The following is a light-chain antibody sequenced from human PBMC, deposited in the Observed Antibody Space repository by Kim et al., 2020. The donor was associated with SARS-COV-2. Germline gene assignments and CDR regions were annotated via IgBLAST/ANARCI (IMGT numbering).Light chain of an antibody. V-gene: IGLV2-11*01. Sequence: SPGQSVPISCTGTGSDVGSYNYASWYQQHPGKAPKLIIYDVTKRPSGVPDRFSGSKSGNTASLTISGLQAEDEADYYCCSYAGSVVFGGGTQLTVL. J-gene: IGLJ2*01. CDR1: GSDVGSYNY. CDR3: CSYAGSVV. CDR2: DVT.